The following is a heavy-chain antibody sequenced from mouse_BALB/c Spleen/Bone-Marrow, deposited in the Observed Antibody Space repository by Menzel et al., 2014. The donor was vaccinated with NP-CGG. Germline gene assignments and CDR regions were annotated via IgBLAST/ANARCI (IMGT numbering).Heavy chain of an antibody. CDR1: GYTFTDYA. V-gene: IGHV1-67*01. Sequence: QVHVKQSGPELVRPGVSVRISCKGSGYTFTDYAMHWVKQSHAKSLEWIGVISTYSGNTNCNQKFEGKATMTVDKSSSTAYMELARLTSEDSAIYYCARWYNWDAFAYWGQGTLVTVSA. J-gene: IGHJ3*01. CDR2: ISTYSGNT. D-gene: IGHD4-1*01. CDR3: ARWYNWDAFAY.